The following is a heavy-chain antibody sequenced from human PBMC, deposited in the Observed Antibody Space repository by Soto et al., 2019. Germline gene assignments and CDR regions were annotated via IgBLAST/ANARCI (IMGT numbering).Heavy chain of an antibody. Sequence: SETLSLTCTVSGGSISSSSYYWGWIRQPPGKGLEWIGSIYYSGSTYYNPSLKSRVTISVDTSKNQFSLKLSSVTAADTAVYYGANTNSSGAFYFDYWGQGTLVTVSS. J-gene: IGHJ4*02. V-gene: IGHV4-39*01. D-gene: IGHD6-19*01. CDR2: IYYSGST. CDR3: ANTNSSGAFYFDY. CDR1: GGSISSSSYY.